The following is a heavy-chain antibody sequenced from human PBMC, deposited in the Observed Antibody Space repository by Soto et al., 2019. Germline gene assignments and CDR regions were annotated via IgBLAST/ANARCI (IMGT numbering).Heavy chain of an antibody. Sequence: SETLSLTCAVYGGSFSGYYWGWFRQPPGKGLEWIGAINQSGSTNCNRSLKSRVTISVDTSKNQFSLKLSYVTAADTAVYYCARVRITMVRGVVYYYYGMDIWGQGTKVTVYS. CDR1: GGSFSGYY. J-gene: IGHJ6*02. CDR3: ARVRITMVRGVVYYYYGMDI. V-gene: IGHV4-34*01. D-gene: IGHD3-10*01. CDR2: INQSGST.